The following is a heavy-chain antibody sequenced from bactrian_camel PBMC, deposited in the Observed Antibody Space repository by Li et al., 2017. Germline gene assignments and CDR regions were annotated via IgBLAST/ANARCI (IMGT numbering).Heavy chain of an antibody. CDR2: INSETLT. CDR1: GFSYSPN. Sequence: HVQLVESGGASVQTGGSLTLSCVASGFSYSPNMAWFRQAPGKEREAIASINSETLTNYADTVKGRFTISRDNAKKTLYLQLNSLKTEDTATYYCAKELYEFDYWGQGTQVTVS. J-gene: IGHJ4*01. V-gene: IGHV3S53*01. CDR3: AKELYEFDY.